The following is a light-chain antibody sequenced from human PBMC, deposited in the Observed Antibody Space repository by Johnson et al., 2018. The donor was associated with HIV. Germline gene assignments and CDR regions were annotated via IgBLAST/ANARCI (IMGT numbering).Light chain of an antibody. CDR2: DNN. J-gene: IGLJ1*01. CDR1: SSNIGNNY. CDR3: GTWDSSLTSGGI. Sequence: QSVLTQPPSVSAAPGQKVTISCSGSSSNIGNNYVSWYQQLPGTAPKLLIYDNNKRPSGIPDRFSASTSGASANLGITGLQTGDEADYYCGTWDSSLTSGGIFGTGTKVTVL. V-gene: IGLV1-51*01.